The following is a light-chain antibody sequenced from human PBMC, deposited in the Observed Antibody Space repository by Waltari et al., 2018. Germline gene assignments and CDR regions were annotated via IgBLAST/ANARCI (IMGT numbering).Light chain of an antibody. V-gene: IGLV6-57*02. CDR1: SGSLPSNY. J-gene: IGLJ3*02. CDR3: QSYDSSLWV. CDR2: EDN. Sequence: NFMLTQPHSVSESPGKTVTISCTGSSGSLPSNYVQWYQQRPGSAPTTVIYEDNQRPSGVPDRFSGSIDSSSNSASLTISGLKTEDEADYYCQSYDSSLWVFGGGTKLTVL.